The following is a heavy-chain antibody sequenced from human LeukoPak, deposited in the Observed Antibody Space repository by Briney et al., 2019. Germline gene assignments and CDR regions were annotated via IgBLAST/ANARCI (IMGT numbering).Heavy chain of an antibody. J-gene: IGHJ1*01. CDR3: ATNTFCSGGSCYNAEYFYH. CDR1: GFTVSSNY. V-gene: IGHV3-53*01. Sequence: GGSLRLSCAASGFTVSSNYMSWVRQAPGKGLEWVSVIFGGGSTYYADSVKGRFTISRDNSKNTLYLQMNSLRAEDTAVYYCATNTFCSGGSCYNAEYFYHWGQGTLVTVSS. D-gene: IGHD2-15*01. CDR2: IFGGGST.